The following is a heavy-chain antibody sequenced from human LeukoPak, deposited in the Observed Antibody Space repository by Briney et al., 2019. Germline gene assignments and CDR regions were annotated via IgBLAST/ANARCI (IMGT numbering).Heavy chain of an antibody. CDR3: ARDPRLRYFDWLLSFFDY. Sequence: ASVKVSCKASGYTFISYFMHWVRQAPGQGLEWMGIINPSGGSTSYAQKFQGRVTMTRDTSTSTVYMELSSLRSEDTAVYYCARDPRLRYFDWLLSFFDYWGQGTLVTVSS. CDR1: GYTFISYF. J-gene: IGHJ4*02. CDR2: INPSGGST. V-gene: IGHV1-46*01. D-gene: IGHD3-9*01.